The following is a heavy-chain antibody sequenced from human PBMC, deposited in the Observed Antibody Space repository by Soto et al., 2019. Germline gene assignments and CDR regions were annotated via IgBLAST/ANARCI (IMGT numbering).Heavy chain of an antibody. J-gene: IGHJ6*02. D-gene: IGHD4-17*01. CDR3: ARDRDYMDV. V-gene: IGHV4-31*11. CDR1: GGSIGSGGYN. Sequence: QVQLQESGPGLVKPSQTLSLSCAVSGGSIGSGGYNWSWIRQHPGKGLEWIGYIYYSGSTYYNTSLKSRVTISVDTSKNQFSLKVNSVTAADTTVYYCARDRDYMDVWGQGTTVNVSS. CDR2: IYYSGST.